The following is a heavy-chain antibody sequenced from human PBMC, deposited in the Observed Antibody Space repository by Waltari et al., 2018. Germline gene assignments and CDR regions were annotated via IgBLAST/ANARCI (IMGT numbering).Heavy chain of an antibody. J-gene: IGHJ4*02. D-gene: IGHD2-2*01. Sequence: QVQLQQSGPGLVKPSQTLSLTCGISGDSVSSSSVAWNWIRQSPSGGLEWLGRTYYRSIWYNDYAVSVKSRITINADTSKNRFSLQLNSVTPEDTAVYYCARDRYAMGGTVAKFDYWGQGTLVTVSS. CDR1: GDSVSSSSVA. CDR3: ARDRYAMGGTVAKFDY. CDR2: TYYRSIWYN. V-gene: IGHV6-1*01.